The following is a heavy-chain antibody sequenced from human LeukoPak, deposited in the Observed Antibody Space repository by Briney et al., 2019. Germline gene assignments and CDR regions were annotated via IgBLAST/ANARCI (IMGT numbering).Heavy chain of an antibody. D-gene: IGHD6-19*01. Sequence: SVKVSCKASGGTFSSYAISWVRQAPGQGLEWMGGIIPIFGTANYGQKFQGRVTITADESTSTAYMELSSLRSEDTAVYYCASNSGIAVAGAFDIWGQGTMVTVSS. V-gene: IGHV1-69*13. J-gene: IGHJ3*02. CDR2: IIPIFGTA. CDR1: GGTFSSYA. CDR3: ASNSGIAVAGAFDI.